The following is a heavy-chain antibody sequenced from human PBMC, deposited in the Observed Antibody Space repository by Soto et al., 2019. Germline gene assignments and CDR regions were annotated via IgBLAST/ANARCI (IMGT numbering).Heavy chain of an antibody. CDR2: INPNSGAT. CDR3: ARGGGTILAHLP. CDR1: GYTFTGYF. Sequence: ASVKVSCKASGYTFTGYFIHWVRQAPRQGLEWVGYINPNSGATKYAPRFQGRVTMTSDTSIRTAYMDLSNLRSDATAVYYCARGGGTILAHLPWRPGTLVTVSS. D-gene: IGHD3-3*01. J-gene: IGHJ5*02. V-gene: IGHV1-2*02.